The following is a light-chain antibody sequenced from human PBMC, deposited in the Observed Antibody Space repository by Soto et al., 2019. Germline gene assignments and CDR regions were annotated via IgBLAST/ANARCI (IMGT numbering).Light chain of an antibody. J-gene: IGLJ3*02. Sequence: QSVLTQPPSVSGTPGQRVTISCSGSSSNIGSHLVNWYQQVPGTAPRLLIYTNNQRPSGVPDRFSDSKSGTSASLAISGLQSEDEAHYYCATWDASLQSWVFGGGIKVTVL. CDR3: ATWDASLQSWV. CDR1: SSNIGSHL. CDR2: TNN. V-gene: IGLV1-44*01.